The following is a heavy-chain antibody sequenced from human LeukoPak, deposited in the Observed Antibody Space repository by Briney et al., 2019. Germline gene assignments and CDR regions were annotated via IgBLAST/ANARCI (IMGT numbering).Heavy chain of an antibody. Sequence: GASVKVSCKVSGYTLTELSMHWVRQAPGKGLEWMGGFDPEDGETIYAQKLQGRVTMTTDTSTSTAYMELRSLRSDDTAVYYCARVDRSYWGQGTLVTVSS. J-gene: IGHJ4*02. D-gene: IGHD3-9*01. CDR3: ARVDRSY. CDR2: FDPEDGET. V-gene: IGHV1-24*01. CDR1: GYTLTELS.